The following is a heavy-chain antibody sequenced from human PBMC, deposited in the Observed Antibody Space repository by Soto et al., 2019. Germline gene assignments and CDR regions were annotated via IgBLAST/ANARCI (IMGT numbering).Heavy chain of an antibody. V-gene: IGHV1-24*01. CDR2: FDPEDGET. D-gene: IGHD6-19*01. CDR1: GYTLTELS. J-gene: IGHJ6*02. Sequence: GASVKVSCKVSGYTLTELSMHWVRQAPGKGLEWMGGFDPEDGETIYAQKFQGRVTMTEDTSTDTAYMELSSLRSEDTAVYYCATQASSGWSYYYYGMDVWGQGTTVTVSS. CDR3: ATQASSGWSYYYYGMDV.